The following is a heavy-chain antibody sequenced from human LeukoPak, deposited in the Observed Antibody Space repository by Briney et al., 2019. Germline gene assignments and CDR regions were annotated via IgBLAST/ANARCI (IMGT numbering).Heavy chain of an antibody. CDR2: INHSGST. V-gene: IGHV4-34*01. J-gene: IGHJ4*02. CDR1: GGSFSGYY. D-gene: IGHD3-22*01. CDR3: ARGTDDSSGYYGDFDY. Sequence: KTSETLSLTCAVYGGSFSGYYWSWIRQPPGKGLEWIGEINHSGSTNYNPSLKSRVTISVDTSKNQFSLKLSSVTAADTAVYYCARGTDDSSGYYGDFDYWGQGTLVTVSS.